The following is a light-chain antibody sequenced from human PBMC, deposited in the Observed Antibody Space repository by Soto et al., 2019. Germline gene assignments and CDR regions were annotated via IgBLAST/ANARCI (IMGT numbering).Light chain of an antibody. CDR2: EVV. Sequence: QSVLTQPPSASGSPGQSVTISCTGTKSDIGVYDFVSWYQHHPGKAPRLIIYEVVQRPSGVPDRFSGSKSGNTASLTVSGLQAADEADYYCCSSGGSPTYVFGTGTKLTVL. CDR3: CSSGGSPTYV. J-gene: IGLJ1*01. V-gene: IGLV2-8*01. CDR1: KSDIGVYDF.